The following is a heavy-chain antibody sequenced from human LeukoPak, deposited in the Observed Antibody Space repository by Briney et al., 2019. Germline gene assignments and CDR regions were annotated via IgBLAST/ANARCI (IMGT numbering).Heavy chain of an antibody. V-gene: IGHV1-69*04. J-gene: IGHJ4*02. CDR1: GGTFSSYA. CDR3: ARARPGRGYSYGFFDY. Sequence: SVKVSCKASGGTFSSYAISWVRQAPGQGLEWMGRIIPILGIANYAQKFQGRVTITADKSTSTAYMELSSLRSEGTAVYYCARARPGRGYSYGFFDYWGQGTLVTVSS. CDR2: IIPILGIA. D-gene: IGHD5-18*01.